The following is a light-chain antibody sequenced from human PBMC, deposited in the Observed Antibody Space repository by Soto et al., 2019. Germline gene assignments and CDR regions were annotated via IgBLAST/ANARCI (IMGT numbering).Light chain of an antibody. CDR2: DAS. J-gene: IGKJ2*01. Sequence: DIQMTQSPSSLSASVGDRVTITCQASQDIAKYLSWHQQKPGKPPRLLIYDASNLETGVPSRFSASGYGTDFAFTISSLQPEDIATYYCQRYDNLPYTFGQGTKLDI. CDR3: QRYDNLPYT. V-gene: IGKV1-33*01. CDR1: QDIAKY.